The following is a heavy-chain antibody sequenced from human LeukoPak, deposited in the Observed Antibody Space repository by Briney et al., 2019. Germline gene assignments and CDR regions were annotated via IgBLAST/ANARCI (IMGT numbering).Heavy chain of an antibody. D-gene: IGHD5-18*01. Sequence: SETLSLTCGVYGGSFSDYYWSWIRQPPGKGLEWIGEINHSGSTNYNPSLKSRVTISVDTSKNQFSLKVNSVTAADTAVYYCARRGYTYGWGWFDPWGQGTLVTVSS. CDR3: ARRGYTYGWGWFDP. CDR1: GGSFSDYY. V-gene: IGHV4-34*01. J-gene: IGHJ5*02. CDR2: INHSGST.